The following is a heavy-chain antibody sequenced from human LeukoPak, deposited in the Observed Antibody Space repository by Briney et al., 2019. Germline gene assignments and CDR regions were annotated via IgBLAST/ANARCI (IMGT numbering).Heavy chain of an antibody. Sequence: PGGSLRLSCAASGFTFRNYAMSWVSQAPGKGLEWVSAIGGSGGSTYYVDSVKGRLTISRDNSKNTLYLQMNSLRAEDTAVYYCAKGVVAVDFDYWGQGTLVTVSS. D-gene: IGHD2-15*01. CDR2: IGGSGGST. J-gene: IGHJ4*02. CDR1: GFTFRNYA. V-gene: IGHV3-23*01. CDR3: AKGVVAVDFDY.